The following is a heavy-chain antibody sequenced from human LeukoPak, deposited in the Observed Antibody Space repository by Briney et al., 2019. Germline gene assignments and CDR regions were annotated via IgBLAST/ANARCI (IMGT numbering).Heavy chain of an antibody. J-gene: IGHJ4*02. CDR3: VKDRCGTTCYSDFDS. Sequence: GGALRLSCAASGFAFSSYAMSWVREAPGKGLEWVSAISGSGGSKYYADSVKGRFTISRDNSKNTLDMQMNSLRAEDTAEYYCVKDRCGTTCYSDFDSWGQGTLVTVSS. CDR1: GFAFSSYA. V-gene: IGHV3-23*01. CDR2: ISGSGGSK. D-gene: IGHD2-15*01.